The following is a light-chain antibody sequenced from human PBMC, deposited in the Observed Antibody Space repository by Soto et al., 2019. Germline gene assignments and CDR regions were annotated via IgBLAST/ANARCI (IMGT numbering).Light chain of an antibody. CDR3: QDSSTSPRP. V-gene: IGKV3-20*01. Sequence: TQSPGTLSLSPGERATLSCRAVQSVTSTYMAWYQQKPGQAPRLLIYATSFRATGIPDRFRGSGSGTDFTLTISSLDPEDSAVYYCQDSSTSPRPFGQGTKVEIK. J-gene: IGKJ1*01. CDR1: QSVTSTY. CDR2: ATS.